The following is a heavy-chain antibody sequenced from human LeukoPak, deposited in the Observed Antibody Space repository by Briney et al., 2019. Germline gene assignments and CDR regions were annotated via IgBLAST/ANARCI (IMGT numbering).Heavy chain of an antibody. D-gene: IGHD5-18*01. CDR3: ARHRGYNYGYSDY. V-gene: IGHV5-51*01. Sequence: GESLKISCKGSGYSFTNYWIGWVRQMPGKGLEWMGITYANDSDTRYSPSFQGLVTISVDKSISTAYLQWSSLKASDTAMYYCARHRGYNYGYSDYWGQGTLVTVSS. CDR1: GYSFTNYW. CDR2: TYANDSDT. J-gene: IGHJ4*02.